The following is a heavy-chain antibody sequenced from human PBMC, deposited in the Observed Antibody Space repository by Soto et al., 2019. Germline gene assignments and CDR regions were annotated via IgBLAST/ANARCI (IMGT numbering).Heavy chain of an antibody. V-gene: IGHV3-33*08. CDR1: RLTFTTYD. J-gene: IGHJ6*02. Sequence: QAQLVESGGAVVQPATSLRLSCAASRLTFTTYDMHWVRQAPGKGLEWVALIWSDGSRQFYGDSVKGRFTISRDNSKNTLSLQMNSLRVEDTAVYYCAGEPRGGAYDMDVWGQGTTVTVSS. CDR3: AGEPRGGAYDMDV. D-gene: IGHD3-16*01. CDR2: IWSDGSRQ.